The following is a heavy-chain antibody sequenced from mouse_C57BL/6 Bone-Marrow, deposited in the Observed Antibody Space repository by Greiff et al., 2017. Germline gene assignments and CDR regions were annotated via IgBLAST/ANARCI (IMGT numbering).Heavy chain of an antibody. CDR2: INPYNGGT. CDR3: ARAGLRFDY. CDR1: GYTFTDYY. D-gene: IGHD2-4*01. J-gene: IGHJ2*01. Sequence: VQLQQSGPVLVKPGASVKMSCKASGYTFTDYYMNWVKQSHGKSLEWIGVINPYNGGTSYNQKFKGKATLTVDKSSSTAYMELNSLTSEDSAVYYCARAGLRFDYWGQGTTLTVSS. V-gene: IGHV1-19*01.